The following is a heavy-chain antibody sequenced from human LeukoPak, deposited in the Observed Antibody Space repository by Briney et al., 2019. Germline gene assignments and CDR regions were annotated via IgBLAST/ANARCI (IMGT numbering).Heavy chain of an antibody. CDR3: ARDVGTTGWHTFDY. V-gene: IGHV6-1*01. CDR2: TYYRSKWYN. Sequence: SQTLSLTCAISGDSVSSNNGAWNWIRQSPSRGLEWLGRTYYRSKWYNDYAESLISRITISPVTSKNQFSLQLYSVTPEDTAVYYCARDVGTTGWHTFDYWGQGTLLTVSS. CDR1: GDSVSSNNGA. J-gene: IGHJ4*02. D-gene: IGHD3-9*01.